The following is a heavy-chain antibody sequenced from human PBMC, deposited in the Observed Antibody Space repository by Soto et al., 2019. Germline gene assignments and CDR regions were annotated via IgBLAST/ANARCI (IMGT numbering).Heavy chain of an antibody. J-gene: IGHJ4*02. Sequence: PGGSLRLSCATSGFTFNGYWIHWVRQVPGEGLVWVSRIDGSGTTTNYAESVRGRFTISRDIAKSTVFLQMDSLRAEDTAVYHCVRLGFVGEGDFWGQGIPVTSP. CDR2: IDGSGTTT. CDR3: VRLGFVGEGDF. D-gene: IGHD1-26*01. V-gene: IGHV3-74*01. CDR1: GFTFNGYW.